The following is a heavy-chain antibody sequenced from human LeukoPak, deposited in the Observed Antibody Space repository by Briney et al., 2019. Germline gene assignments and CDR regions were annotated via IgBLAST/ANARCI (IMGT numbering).Heavy chain of an antibody. CDR1: GFTFSSYA. D-gene: IGHD4-23*01. CDR3: ARGNSVNRYFYALDV. Sequence: PVGSLRLSCAASGFTFSSYAMHWVRQAPGKGLEWVAVISYDGSNKYYADSVKGRFTISRDNSKNTLYLQMNSLRLEDTAVYYCARGNSVNRYFYALDVWGQGTTVTVSS. J-gene: IGHJ6*02. V-gene: IGHV3-30-3*01. CDR2: ISYDGSNK.